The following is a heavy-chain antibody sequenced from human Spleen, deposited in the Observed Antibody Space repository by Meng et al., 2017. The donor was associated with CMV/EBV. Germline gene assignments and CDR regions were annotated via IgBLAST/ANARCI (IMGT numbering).Heavy chain of an antibody. CDR1: GFTFSSYA. CDR3: ARDYYDSSTYYPDY. Sequence: GESLKISCAASGFTFSSYAMSWVRQAPGKGLEWVSAISGSGGSTYYADSVKGRFTISRDNSKNTLYLQMNSLRVEDTAVYYCARDYYDSSTYYPDYWGQGTLVTVSS. V-gene: IGHV3-23*01. CDR2: ISGSGGST. D-gene: IGHD3-22*01. J-gene: IGHJ4*02.